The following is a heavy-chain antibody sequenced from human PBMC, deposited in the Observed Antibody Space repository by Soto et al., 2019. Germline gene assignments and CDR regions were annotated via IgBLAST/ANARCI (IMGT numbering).Heavy chain of an antibody. CDR2: IIPILGIA. J-gene: IGHJ4*02. CDR1: GCTFSSYT. CDR3: ASARPESYFDY. V-gene: IGHV1-69*02. Sequence: SVKVSCKASGCTFSSYTISWVRQAPGQGLEWMGRIIPILGIANYAQKFQGRVTITADKSTSTAYMELSSLRSEDTAVYYCASARPESYFDYWGQGTLVTVSS. D-gene: IGHD6-6*01.